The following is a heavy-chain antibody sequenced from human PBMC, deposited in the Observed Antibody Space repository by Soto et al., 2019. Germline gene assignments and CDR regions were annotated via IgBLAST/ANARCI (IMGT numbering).Heavy chain of an antibody. Sequence: KPSETLSLTCTVSGGSISSSSYYWGWIRQPPGKGLEWIGSIYYSGNTYYNPSLKSRVTISVDTSKNQFSLKLISVTAADTAVYYCARNVVVPAPAAFDIWGQGTMVTVSS. D-gene: IGHD2-2*01. CDR3: ARNVVVPAPAAFDI. CDR2: IYYSGNT. J-gene: IGHJ3*02. CDR1: GGSISSSSYY. V-gene: IGHV4-39*01.